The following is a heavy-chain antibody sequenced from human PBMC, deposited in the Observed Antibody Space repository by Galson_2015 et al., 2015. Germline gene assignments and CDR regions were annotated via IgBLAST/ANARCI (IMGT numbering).Heavy chain of an antibody. CDR2: IWYDGSNK. J-gene: IGHJ4*02. CDR1: GFTFSNYG. CDR3: ARETVSVKIPSVSSGSPEYYFDY. V-gene: IGHV3-33*01. D-gene: IGHD3-10*01. Sequence: SLRLSCAASGFTFSNYGMHWVRQAPGKGLEWVAVIWYDGSNKYYADSVKGRFNVSRDNSKNTLYLQMNSLRAKDTAVYYCARETVSVKIPSVSSGSPEYYFDYWGQGTLVTVSS.